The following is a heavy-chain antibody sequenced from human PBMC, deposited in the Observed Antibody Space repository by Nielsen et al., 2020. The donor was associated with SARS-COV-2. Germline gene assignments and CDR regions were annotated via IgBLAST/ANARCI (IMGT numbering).Heavy chain of an antibody. J-gene: IGHJ6*02. V-gene: IGHV3-7*03. CDR1: GFTFSSYW. D-gene: IGHD3-3*01. CDR2: IKQDGSEK. CDR3: ARDPKVTIFGVDLYYYYGMDV. Sequence: GESLKISCAASGFTFSSYWMSWVRQAPGKGLEWVANIKQDGSEKYYVDSVKGRFTISRDNAKNSLYLQMNSLRAEYTAVYYCARDPKVTIFGVDLYYYYGMDVWGQGTTVTVSS.